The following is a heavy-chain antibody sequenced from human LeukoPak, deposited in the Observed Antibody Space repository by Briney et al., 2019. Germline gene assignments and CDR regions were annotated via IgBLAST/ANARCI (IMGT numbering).Heavy chain of an antibody. CDR2: ISYDGSNK. J-gene: IGHJ4*02. CDR3: AKDPGYPE. D-gene: IGHD6-13*01. CDR1: GFTFSSYG. Sequence: GRSLRLSCAASGFTFSSYGMHWVRQAPGKGLEWVAVISYDGSNKYYADSVKGRFTISRDNSKNTLYPQMNSLRAEDTAVYYCAKDPGYPEWGQGTLVTVSS. V-gene: IGHV3-30*18.